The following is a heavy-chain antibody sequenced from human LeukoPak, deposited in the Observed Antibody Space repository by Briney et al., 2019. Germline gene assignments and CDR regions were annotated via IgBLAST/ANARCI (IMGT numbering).Heavy chain of an antibody. CDR1: GFTFSDYY. CDR2: ISSSGTTI. D-gene: IGHD4-17*01. CDR3: ARRTVTRDWYFDL. Sequence: PGGSLRLSYAASGFTFSDYYMSWIRQAPGKGLEWVSYISSSGTTIYYADSVKGRFTISRDNAKNSLYLQMNSLRAEDMAVYYCARRTVTRDWYFDLWGRGTLVTVSS. V-gene: IGHV3-11*01. J-gene: IGHJ2*01.